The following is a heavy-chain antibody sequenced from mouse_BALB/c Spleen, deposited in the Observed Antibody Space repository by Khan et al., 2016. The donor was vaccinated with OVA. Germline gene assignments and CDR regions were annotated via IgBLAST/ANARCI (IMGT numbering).Heavy chain of an antibody. Sequence: EVELVESGGGLVQPGGSRKLSCAASGFTFSSFGMHWVRQAPEKGLEWVAYITSGSSTIYYADTVKGRFTVSRDNPKNTLFLQMTSLRSEDTAMYYCASPGKTFAYWGQGTLVTVSA. J-gene: IGHJ3*01. D-gene: IGHD2-1*01. CDR3: ASPGKTFAY. V-gene: IGHV5-17*02. CDR2: ITSGSSTI. CDR1: GFTFSSFG.